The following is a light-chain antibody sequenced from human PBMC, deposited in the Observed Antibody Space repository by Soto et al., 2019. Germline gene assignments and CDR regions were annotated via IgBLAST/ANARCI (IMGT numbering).Light chain of an antibody. CDR1: RTIGID. CDR2: DVS. V-gene: IGKV3-15*01. J-gene: IGKJ1*01. CDR3: HQYYDWPRT. Sequence: EIAMTQSPATLSVSPGERATLSCRASRTIGIDLAWYQQRPGQAPRLLIYDVSTRAAGVPARFSASGSETEFTLTISSLQSEDFAVYYCHQYYDWPRTVGRGTKVEIK.